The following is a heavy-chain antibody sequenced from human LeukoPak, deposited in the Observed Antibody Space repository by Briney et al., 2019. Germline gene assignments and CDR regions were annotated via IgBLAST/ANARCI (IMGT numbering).Heavy chain of an antibody. D-gene: IGHD1-26*01. CDR3: AKMVGATNPLFFFDY. CDR1: GFTFSSYS. J-gene: IGHJ4*02. CDR2: ISYDGSNK. V-gene: IGHV3-30*18. Sequence: PGGSLRLSCAASGFTFSSYSMNWVRQAPGKGLEWVAVISYDGSNKYYADSVEGRFTISRDNPKNTLYLQMNSLRAEDTAVYYCAKMVGATNPLFFFDYWGQGTLVTVSS.